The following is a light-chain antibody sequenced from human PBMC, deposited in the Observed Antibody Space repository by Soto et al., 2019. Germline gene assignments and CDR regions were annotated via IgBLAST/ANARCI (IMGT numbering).Light chain of an antibody. Sequence: QSALTQPPSASGTPGQRVTISCSGSKSNIGSNSVNWYRQLPGTAPILLIYTNDQRPSGVPDRLSGSKSGTSASLAISGLQSEDEADYDCAAWDDSLNNYVFGTGTKVTVL. CDR3: AAWDDSLNNYV. J-gene: IGLJ1*01. CDR2: TND. V-gene: IGLV1-44*01. CDR1: KSNIGSNS.